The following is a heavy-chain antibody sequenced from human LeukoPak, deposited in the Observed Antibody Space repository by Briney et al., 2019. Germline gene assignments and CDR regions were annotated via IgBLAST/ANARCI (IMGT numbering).Heavy chain of an antibody. J-gene: IGHJ4*02. CDR2: INHSGST. D-gene: IGHD2-2*01. CDR3: ARAGSPIVPAANVY. Sequence: PSETLSLTCAVYGGSFSGYYWSWIRQPPGKGLEWIGEINHSGSTNYNPSLKSRVTISVDMSKNQFSLKLSSVTAADTAVYYCARAGSPIVPAANVYWGQGTLVTVSS. V-gene: IGHV4-34*01. CDR1: GGSFSGYY.